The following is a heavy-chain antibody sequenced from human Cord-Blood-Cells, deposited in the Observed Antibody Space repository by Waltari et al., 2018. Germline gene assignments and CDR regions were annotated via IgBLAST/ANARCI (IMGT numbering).Heavy chain of an antibody. J-gene: IGHJ4*02. CDR1: GGTFSSYA. CDR2: IIPILGIA. Sequence: QVQLVQSGAEVKKPGSSVKVSCKASGGTFSSYAISWVRQAPGQGLEWMEGIIPILGIANYAQKFQGRVTITADKSTSTAYMELSSLRSEDTAVYYCARVLTLYDSSGYYYFDYWGQGTLVTVSS. CDR3: ARVLTLYDSSGYYYFDY. D-gene: IGHD3-22*01. V-gene: IGHV1-69*10.